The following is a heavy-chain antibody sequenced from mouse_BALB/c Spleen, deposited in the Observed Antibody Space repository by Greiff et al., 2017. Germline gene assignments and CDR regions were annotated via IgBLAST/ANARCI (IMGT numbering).Heavy chain of an antibody. CDR2: IRSKSNKYAT. Sequence: EVQLVESGGGLVQPKGSLKLSCAASGFTFNTYAMNWVRQAPGKGLEWVARIRSKSNKYATDYADSVKDRFTISRDDSQSMLYLQMNNLKTEDTAMYYCERHGWDVGDFDYWGQGTTLTVSS. CDR1: GFTFNTYA. D-gene: IGHD2-2*01. CDR3: ERHGWDVGDFDY. J-gene: IGHJ2*01. V-gene: IGHV10-1*02.